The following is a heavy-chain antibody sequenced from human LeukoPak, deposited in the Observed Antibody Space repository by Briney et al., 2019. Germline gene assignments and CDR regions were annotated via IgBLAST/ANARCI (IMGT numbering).Heavy chain of an antibody. CDR2: IRYDGSNK. D-gene: IGHD6-13*01. Sequence: GGSLRLSFAASGFTFCSCAMHWVRQAPGKGLEWVAFIRYDGSNKYYADSVKGRFTISRDNSKNTLYLQMNSLRAEDTAVYYCAKDHKYRIAAAGRGWYFDYWGQGTLVTVSS. V-gene: IGHV3-30*02. CDR1: GFTFCSCA. J-gene: IGHJ4*02. CDR3: AKDHKYRIAAAGRGWYFDY.